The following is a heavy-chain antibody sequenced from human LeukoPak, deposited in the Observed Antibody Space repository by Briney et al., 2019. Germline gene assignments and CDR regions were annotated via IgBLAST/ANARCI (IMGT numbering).Heavy chain of an antibody. V-gene: IGHV1-8*03. D-gene: IGHD1-26*01. CDR1: GYTFTSYD. CDR3: AKDLSGGSSLYYFDY. CDR2: MNPNSGNT. Sequence: ASVKVSCKASGYTFTSYDINWVRQATGQGLEWVGWMNPNSGNTGYAQKFQGRVTITRNTSISTAYMELSSLRAEDTAVYYCAKDLSGGSSLYYFDYWGQGTLVTVSS. J-gene: IGHJ4*02.